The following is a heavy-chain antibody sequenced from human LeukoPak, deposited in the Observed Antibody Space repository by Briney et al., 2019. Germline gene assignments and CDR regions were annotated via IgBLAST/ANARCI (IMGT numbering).Heavy chain of an antibody. Sequence: AETLSLTCSVSGGSINRFFWSWIRQPPREGLDWIGYIYYNGITTYNPSLKSRVTISVDRSKNQFSLRLNSLTAADTGIYYCARATYSYSFDHWGQGTLVTVSS. J-gene: IGHJ4*02. CDR2: IYYNGIT. V-gene: IGHV4-59*01. D-gene: IGHD4-11*01. CDR1: GGSINRFF. CDR3: ARATYSYSFDH.